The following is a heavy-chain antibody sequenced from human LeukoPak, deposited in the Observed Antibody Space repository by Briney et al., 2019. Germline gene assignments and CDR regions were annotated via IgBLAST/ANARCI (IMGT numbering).Heavy chain of an antibody. D-gene: IGHD2-21*01. CDR2: INPNSGCT. J-gene: IGHJ6*03. CDR3: ARAQNCGGDCYLPYYYYYYMDV. V-gene: IGHV1-2*02. CDR1: GYTFTGYY. Sequence: GASVKVSCKASGYTFTGYYMHWVRQAPGQGLEWVGWINPNSGCTNYAQKVQGRVTMTRETSTSTAYMELSRLRSDDTAVYYCARAQNCGGDCYLPYYYYYYMDVWGKGTTVTVSS.